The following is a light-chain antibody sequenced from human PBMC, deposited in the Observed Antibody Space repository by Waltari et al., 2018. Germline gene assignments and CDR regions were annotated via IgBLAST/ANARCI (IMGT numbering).Light chain of an antibody. CDR1: QSIVTN. Sequence: EIVMTQSPATLSVSPGERATLSCRASQSIVTNLAWYQQKPGQAPKLLIYGASTRATGIPARFSGSASGTEFTLTITSLQSEDFEVYYCHQYHNWPLTFGPGTRVDIK. J-gene: IGKJ3*01. V-gene: IGKV3-15*01. CDR3: HQYHNWPLT. CDR2: GAS.